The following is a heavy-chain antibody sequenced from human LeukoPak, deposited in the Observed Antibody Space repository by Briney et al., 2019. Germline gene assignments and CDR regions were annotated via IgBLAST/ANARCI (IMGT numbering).Heavy chain of an antibody. CDR3: AKGAAGPLHPFDY. D-gene: IGHD6-13*01. CDR2: IKEDGSEK. CDR1: GFTFSSYW. V-gene: IGHV3-7*01. Sequence: GGSLRLSCAASGFTFSSYWMSWVRQAPGKGLEWVANIKEDGSEKYYVDSVKGRFTISRDNAKNSLYLQMNSLRAEDTAVYYCAKGAAGPLHPFDYWGQGTLVTVSS. J-gene: IGHJ4*02.